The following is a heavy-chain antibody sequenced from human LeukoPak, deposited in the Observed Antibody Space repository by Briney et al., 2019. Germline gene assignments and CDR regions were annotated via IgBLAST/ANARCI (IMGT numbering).Heavy chain of an antibody. Sequence: GGSLRLSCAASGFTVSSNYMSWVRQAPGKGLEWVSVIYSGGSTYYADPVKGRFTISRDNSKNTLYLQMNSLRAEDTAVYYCARVYSSGWYYFDYWGQGTLVTVSS. J-gene: IGHJ4*02. CDR2: IYSGGST. CDR1: GFTVSSNY. CDR3: ARVYSSGWYYFDY. D-gene: IGHD6-19*01. V-gene: IGHV3-53*01.